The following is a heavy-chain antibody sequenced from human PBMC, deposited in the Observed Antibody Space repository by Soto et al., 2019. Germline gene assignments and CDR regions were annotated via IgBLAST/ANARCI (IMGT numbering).Heavy chain of an antibody. CDR1: GGTFSSYA. V-gene: IGHV1-69*12. Sequence: QVQLVQSGAEVKKPGYSVKVSCKASGGTFSSYAISWVRQAPGQGLEWMGGIIPIFGTATYAQKFKGRVTIPADESTSTASMVLSSLRSEDTAVYYCAMSVANYYCYGMDVWAQVTTVTVSS. CDR3: AMSVANYYCYGMDV. CDR2: IIPIFGTA. D-gene: IGHD5-12*01. J-gene: IGHJ6*02.